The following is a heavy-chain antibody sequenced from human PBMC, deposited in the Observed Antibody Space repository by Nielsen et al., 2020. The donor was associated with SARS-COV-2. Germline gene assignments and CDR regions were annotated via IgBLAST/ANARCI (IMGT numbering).Heavy chain of an antibody. Sequence: GGSLRLSCAASGFTFTNFGMHWVRQSPTKGLEWVAMISYDGSIKNYRDSVKGRFSISRDSSENTLDLQLHSLRDEDTAVYYCAREGRNLPLDYWGQGVLVTVSS. CDR1: GFTFTNFG. V-gene: IGHV3-30*03. CDR3: AREGRNLPLDY. J-gene: IGHJ4*02. CDR2: ISYDGSIK.